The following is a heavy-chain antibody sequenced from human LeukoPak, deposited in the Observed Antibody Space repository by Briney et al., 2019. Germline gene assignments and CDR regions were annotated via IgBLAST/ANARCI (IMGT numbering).Heavy chain of an antibody. CDR3: ASDKYYYDSSGYYSNWFDP. Sequence: SETLSLTCTVSGGSIGSSSYYWGWVRQPPGKGLEWIGSIYYSGSTYYNPSLKSRVTISVDTSKNQFSLKLSSVTAADTAVYYCASDKYYYDSSGYYSNWFDPWGQGTLVTVSS. V-gene: IGHV4-39*07. J-gene: IGHJ5*02. D-gene: IGHD3-22*01. CDR2: IYYSGST. CDR1: GGSIGSSSYY.